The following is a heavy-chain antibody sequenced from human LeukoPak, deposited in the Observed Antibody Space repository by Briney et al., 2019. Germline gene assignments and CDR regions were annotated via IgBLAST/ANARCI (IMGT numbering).Heavy chain of an antibody. CDR1: GGSISSYY. CDR2: IYYSGST. Sequence: PSETLSLTCAVSGGSISSYYWSWIRQPPGKGLEWIGYIYYSGSTNYNPSLKSRVTISVDTSKNQFSLKLSSVTAADTAVYYCARARAAGFDPWGRGTLVTVSS. J-gene: IGHJ5*02. V-gene: IGHV4-59*01. CDR3: ARARAAGFDP. D-gene: IGHD2-15*01.